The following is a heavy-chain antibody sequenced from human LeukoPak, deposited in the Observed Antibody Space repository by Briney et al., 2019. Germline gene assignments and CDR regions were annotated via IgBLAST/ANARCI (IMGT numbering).Heavy chain of an antibody. Sequence: ASVKDSCKGSGYTFTGYYMHWVRQAPGQGLEWMGWINPNSGGTNYAQKFQGRVTMTRDTSISTAYMELSRLRSDDTAVYYCARDPVAAAGYDYWGQGTLVTVSS. CDR3: ARDPVAAAGYDY. V-gene: IGHV1-2*02. CDR2: INPNSGGT. CDR1: GYTFTGYY. J-gene: IGHJ4*02. D-gene: IGHD6-13*01.